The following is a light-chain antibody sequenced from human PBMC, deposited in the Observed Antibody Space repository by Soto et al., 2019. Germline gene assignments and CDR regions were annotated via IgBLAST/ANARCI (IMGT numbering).Light chain of an antibody. J-gene: IGLJ1*01. Sequence: QSALTQPPSASGTPGQRVTISCSGSSSNIGRNTVNWYQQFPGTAPKLFIYRDDQRPSGVPDRFSGSKSGTSASLAISGLQSEDEADYYCAAWDDSLNGYVFGTGTKVTV. CDR2: RDD. CDR3: AAWDDSLNGYV. CDR1: SSNIGRNT. V-gene: IGLV1-44*01.